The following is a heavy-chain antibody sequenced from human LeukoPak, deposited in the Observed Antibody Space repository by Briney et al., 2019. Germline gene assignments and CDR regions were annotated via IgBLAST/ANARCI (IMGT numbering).Heavy chain of an antibody. Sequence: TGGSLRLSCAASGFTFSSYSMNWVRQAPGKGLEWVSSISSSSSYIYYADSAKGRFTISRDNAKNSLYLQMNSLRAEDTAVYYCARKNSGYDYYFDYWGQGTLVTVSS. CDR3: ARKNSGYDYYFDY. V-gene: IGHV3-21*01. D-gene: IGHD5-12*01. J-gene: IGHJ4*02. CDR1: GFTFSSYS. CDR2: ISSSSSYI.